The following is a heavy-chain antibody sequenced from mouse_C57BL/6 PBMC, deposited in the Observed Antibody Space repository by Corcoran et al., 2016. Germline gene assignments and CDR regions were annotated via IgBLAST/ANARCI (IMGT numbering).Heavy chain of an antibody. V-gene: IGHV1-76*01. CDR3: AREGLLRGDYFDY. J-gene: IGHJ2*01. Sequence: QVQLKQSGAELVRPGASVKLSCKASGYTFTDYYINWVKQRPGQGLEWIARIYPGSGNTYYNEKFKGKATLTAEKSSSTAYMQLSSLTSEDSAVYFCAREGLLRGDYFDYWGQGTTLTVSS. CDR2: IYPGSGNT. D-gene: IGHD2-10*01. CDR1: GYTFTDYY.